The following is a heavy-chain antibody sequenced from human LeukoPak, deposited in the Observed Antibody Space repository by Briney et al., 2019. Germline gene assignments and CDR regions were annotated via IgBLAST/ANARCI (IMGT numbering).Heavy chain of an antibody. J-gene: IGHJ6*03. V-gene: IGHV3-23*01. CDR1: GFTFSSYA. CDR3: ARGMGSGSYYNPYYYYYYMDV. Sequence: GGSLRLSCAASGFTFSSYAMSWVRQAPGKGLEWVSAISGSGGSTYYADSVKGRFTISRDNSKNTLYLQMNSLRAEDTAVYYCARGMGSGSYYNPYYYYYYMDVWGKGTTVTVSS. D-gene: IGHD3-10*01. CDR2: ISGSGGST.